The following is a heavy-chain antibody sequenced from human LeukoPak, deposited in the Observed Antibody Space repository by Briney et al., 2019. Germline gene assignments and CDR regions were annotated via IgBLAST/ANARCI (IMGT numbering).Heavy chain of an antibody. CDR3: ARAESDIVVVPAATGTYYYYYYYMDV. J-gene: IGHJ6*03. V-gene: IGHV4-34*01. CDR1: GGSFSGYY. CDR2: INHSGST. D-gene: IGHD2-2*01. Sequence: SETLSLTCAVYGGSFSGYYWSWIRQPPGKGLEWIGEINHSGSTNYNPSLKSRVTISVDTSKNQFSLKLRSVTAADTAVYYCARAESDIVVVPAATGTYYYYYYYMDVWGKGTTVTVSS.